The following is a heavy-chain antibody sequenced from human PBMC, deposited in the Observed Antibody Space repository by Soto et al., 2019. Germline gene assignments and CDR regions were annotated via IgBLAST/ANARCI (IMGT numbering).Heavy chain of an antibody. CDR2: ISYDGSNK. V-gene: IGHV3-30-3*01. CDR1: GFTFSSYA. J-gene: IGHJ4*02. Sequence: GGSLRLSCAASGFTFSSYAMHWVRQAPGKGLEWVAVISYDGSNKYYADSVKGRFTISRDNSKSMVYLQMNSLRVDDTAVYSCARDRSMVVVVTGYWGQGTLVTVSS. D-gene: IGHD2-2*01. CDR3: ARDRSMVVVVTGY.